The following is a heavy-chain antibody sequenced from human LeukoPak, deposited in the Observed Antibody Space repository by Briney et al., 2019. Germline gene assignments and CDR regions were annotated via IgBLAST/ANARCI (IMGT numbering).Heavy chain of an antibody. V-gene: IGHV4-4*07. Sequence: SETLSLTCTVSGGSISSYYWSWIRQPAGKGLEWIGRIYISWSTNYNPSLKSRVTMSVDTSKNQFSLKLSSVTAADTAVYYCARDRGTWNDDGFDYWGQGTLVTVSS. CDR2: IYISWST. CDR3: ARDRGTWNDDGFDY. D-gene: IGHD1-1*01. CDR1: GGSISSYY. J-gene: IGHJ4*02.